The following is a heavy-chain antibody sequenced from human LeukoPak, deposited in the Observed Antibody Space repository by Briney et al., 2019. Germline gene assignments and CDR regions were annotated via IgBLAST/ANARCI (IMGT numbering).Heavy chain of an antibody. CDR2: ISGSGGST. Sequence: PGGSLRLSCAASGFTFSSYAMSWVRQAPGKGLEWVSAISGSGGSTYYADSEKGRFTISRDNSKNTLYLQMNSLRAEDTAVYYCAKFPTGYLRAPKHWGQGTLVTVSS. J-gene: IGHJ1*01. V-gene: IGHV3-23*01. CDR1: GFTFSSYA. CDR3: AKFPTGYLRAPKH. D-gene: IGHD1-1*01.